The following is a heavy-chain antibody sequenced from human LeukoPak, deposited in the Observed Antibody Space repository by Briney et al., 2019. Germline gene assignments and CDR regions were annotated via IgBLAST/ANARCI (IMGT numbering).Heavy chain of an antibody. CDR3: ARDGDTYGYYYYGLDV. CDR1: GYTFTGYY. CDR2: INPNSGGT. Sequence: GLVTDSCKASGYTFTGYYMHWVRQAPGQGREWMGLINPNSGGTKYAQTFKGRVTMTRDTSISTAYMELSSLRADDTAVYYCARDGDTYGYYYYGLDVWGQGTTVTVSS. D-gene: IGHD5-18*01. J-gene: IGHJ6*02. V-gene: IGHV1-2*02.